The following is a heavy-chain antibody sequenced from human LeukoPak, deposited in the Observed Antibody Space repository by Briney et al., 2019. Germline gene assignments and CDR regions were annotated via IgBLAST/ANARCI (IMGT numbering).Heavy chain of an antibody. Sequence: GESLKISCKGSGSRFTSYWIGWVRQMPGKGLEWMGIIYPGDSDTRYSPSFQGQVTISADKSFSTAYLQWSSLKASDTAMYYCASSLGVYDSGGYRVFDYWGQGTLVTVSS. CDR3: ASSLGVYDSGGYRVFDY. CDR1: GSRFTSYW. J-gene: IGHJ4*02. CDR2: IYPGDSDT. V-gene: IGHV5-51*01. D-gene: IGHD3-22*01.